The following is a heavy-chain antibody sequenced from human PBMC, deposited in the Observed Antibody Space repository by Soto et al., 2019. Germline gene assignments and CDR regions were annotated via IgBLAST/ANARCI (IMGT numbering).Heavy chain of an antibody. V-gene: IGHV3-33*01. CDR2: IWYDGSNK. Sequence: QVQLVESGGGVVQPGRSLRLSCAASGFTFSSYGMHWVRQAPGKGLEWVAVIWYDGSNKYYADSVKGRFTISRDNSKNTLYLQMNCRRAEDMAVYYCAREQVGIAVTSEGDGAFDSWGQGTMVTVSS. J-gene: IGHJ3*02. CDR1: GFTFSSYG. CDR3: AREQVGIAVTSEGDGAFDS. D-gene: IGHD6-19*01.